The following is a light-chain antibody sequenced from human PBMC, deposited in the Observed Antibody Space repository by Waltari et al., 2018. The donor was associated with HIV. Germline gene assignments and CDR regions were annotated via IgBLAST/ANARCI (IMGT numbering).Light chain of an antibody. CDR2: AAS. CDR3: QQYFSPPPLT. V-gene: IGKV1-NL1*01. CDR1: QAISNS. Sequence: DIQMTQSQSSLSASVGDRVTITSRTSQAISNSLAWYQQKPGKAPKLLLYAASRLESGVPSRFSGSRSGTDYALTISSLQPEDFAVYYCQQYFSPPPLTFGGGTKVEIK. J-gene: IGKJ4*01.